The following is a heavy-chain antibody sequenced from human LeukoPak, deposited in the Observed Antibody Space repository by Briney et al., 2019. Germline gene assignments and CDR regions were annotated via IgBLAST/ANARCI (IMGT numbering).Heavy chain of an antibody. CDR1: GYTFTSSA. V-gene: IGHV7-4-1*02. J-gene: IGHJ4*02. CDR2: INTNTGNP. CDR3: ARARDNSGYYY. D-gene: IGHD3-22*01. Sequence: ASVKVSCKASGYTFTSSAMNWGRQAAGQGLEWMGWINTNTGNPMYAQGFTGRFVFSLDTSVSTAYLQITSLKAEDTAVYYCARARDNSGYYYWGQGTLVTVSS.